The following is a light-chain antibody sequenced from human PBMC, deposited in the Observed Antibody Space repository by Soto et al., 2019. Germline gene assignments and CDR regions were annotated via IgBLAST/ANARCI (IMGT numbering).Light chain of an antibody. Sequence: DIQMTQSPSTLSASVGDRVTITGRASQSIGTWVAWYQQQPGKAPKLLIFDASSLHSGFPSRFSGSGSGTDFTLTVSGLQPDDFATYYCQQYNNNGYNFGQGTKLEI. V-gene: IGKV1-5*01. J-gene: IGKJ2*01. CDR2: DAS. CDR3: QQYNNNGYN. CDR1: QSIGTW.